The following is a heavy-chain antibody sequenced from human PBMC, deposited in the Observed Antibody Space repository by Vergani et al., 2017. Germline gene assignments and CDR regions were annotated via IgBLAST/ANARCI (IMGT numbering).Heavy chain of an antibody. J-gene: IGHJ6*03. CDR3: ARRNCRSTSCYLDYYYYMDV. V-gene: IGHV3-33*01. CDR1: GFTFSRYG. CDR2: IWYDGSNK. Sequence: QVQLAESGGGVVQPGRSLRLSCAASGFTFSRYGMHWVRQAPGKGLEWVAVIWYDGSNKYYADSVKGRFTISRDNSKNTLYLQMNSLRAEDTAVYYCARRNCRSTSCYLDYYYYMDVWGKGTTVTVSS. D-gene: IGHD2-2*01.